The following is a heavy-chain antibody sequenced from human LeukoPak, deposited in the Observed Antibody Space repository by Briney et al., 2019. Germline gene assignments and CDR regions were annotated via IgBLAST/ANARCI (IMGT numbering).Heavy chain of an antibody. CDR2: ISYDGSNK. V-gene: IGHV3-30*18. CDR1: GFTFSSYE. J-gene: IGHJ4*02. D-gene: IGHD3-22*01. CDR3: AKRNYDSSGYIDY. Sequence: GGSLRLSCAASGFTFSSYEMNWVRQAPGKGLEWVTAISYDGSNKYYADSVKGRFTISRDNSKNTLYLQMNSLRAEDTAVYYCAKRNYDSSGYIDYWGQGTLVTVSS.